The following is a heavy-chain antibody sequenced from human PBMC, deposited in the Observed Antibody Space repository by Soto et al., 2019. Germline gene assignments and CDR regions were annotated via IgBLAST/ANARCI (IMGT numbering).Heavy chain of an antibody. CDR1: GFTFEDHA. CDR2: INWNSGIT. Sequence: GGSLRLSCAAIGFTFEDHAMHWIRQVPGKGLERVAGINWNSGITGYADSVKGRFTISRDNANNSLHLEMNSLKSEDTALYYCAKGRGALTVVSNWFDPWGQGTLVTVS. CDR3: AKGRGALTVVSNWFDP. D-gene: IGHD3-22*01. V-gene: IGHV3-9*01. J-gene: IGHJ5*02.